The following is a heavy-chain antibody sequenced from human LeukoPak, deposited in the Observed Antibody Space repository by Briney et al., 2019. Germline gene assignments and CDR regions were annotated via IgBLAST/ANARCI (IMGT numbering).Heavy chain of an antibody. Sequence: GGSLRLSCAASGFTFSDYGMHWVRQAPGKGLEWVAVIWYDGTNKYYGDSVKGRFTISRDNSKNTLYLQMNSLRAEDTAVYYCAKDRGSYSTTADSWGQGTLVTVSS. CDR1: GFTFSDYG. V-gene: IGHV3-33*06. CDR2: IWYDGTNK. CDR3: AKDRGSYSTTADS. J-gene: IGHJ5*01. D-gene: IGHD1-26*01.